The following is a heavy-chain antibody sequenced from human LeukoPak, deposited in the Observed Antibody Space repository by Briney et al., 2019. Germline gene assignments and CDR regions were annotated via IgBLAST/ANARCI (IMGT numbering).Heavy chain of an antibody. V-gene: IGHV4-59*01. Sequence: SETLSLTCSVSGSSISSNYWSWIRQPPGKGLEWIGYIYYSGSTNYNPSLKSRAPISVDTSKNQFSLKLRSVTAADTAVYYCARDGHSSGWSAAFDIWGQGTMVTVS. CDR2: IYYSGST. CDR3: ARDGHSSGWSAAFDI. J-gene: IGHJ3*02. D-gene: IGHD6-19*01. CDR1: GSSISSNY.